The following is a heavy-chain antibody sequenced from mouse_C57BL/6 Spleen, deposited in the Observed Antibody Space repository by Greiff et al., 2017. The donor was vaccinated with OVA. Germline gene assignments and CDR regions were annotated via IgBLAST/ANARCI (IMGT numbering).Heavy chain of an antibody. D-gene: IGHD1-1*01. CDR3: ARAPGTTVVATSYGYYAMDY. CDR1: GYTFTSYW. V-gene: IGHV1-53*01. Sequence: QVQLQQPGTELVKPGASVKLSCKASGYTFTSYWMHWVKQRPGQGLEWIGNINPSNGGTNYNEKFKSKATLTVDKSSSTAYMQLSSLTSEDSAVYYCARAPGTTVVATSYGYYAMDYWGQGTSVTVSS. CDR2: INPSNGGT. J-gene: IGHJ4*01.